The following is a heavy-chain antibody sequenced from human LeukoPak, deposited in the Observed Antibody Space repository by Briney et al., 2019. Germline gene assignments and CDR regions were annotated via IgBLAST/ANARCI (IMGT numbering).Heavy chain of an antibody. Sequence: PGGSLRLSCAASGFTFSSYGMHWVRQAPGKGLDWVAFIHHDGSNKYYADSVKGRFTISRDNSKNTLYLQMNSLRAEDTAVYYCAGITWPQGSSWDDYFDYWGQGTLVTVSS. CDR2: IHHDGSNK. CDR3: AGITWPQGSSWDDYFDY. CDR1: GFTFSSYG. J-gene: IGHJ4*02. D-gene: IGHD6-13*01. V-gene: IGHV3-30*02.